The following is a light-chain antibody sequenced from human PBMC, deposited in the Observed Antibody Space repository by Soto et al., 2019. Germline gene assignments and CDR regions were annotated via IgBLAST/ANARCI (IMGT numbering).Light chain of an antibody. J-gene: IGKJ3*01. CDR3: QQYGSSPR. V-gene: IGKV3-20*01. CDR2: GAS. CDR1: QSVSSSN. Sequence: EIVLPQSPGTLSLSPGERATLSCRASQSVSSSNLAWYQQKPGQAPRLLIYGASSRATGIPDRFSGSGSGTDFTLTINRLEPEDFAVYYCQQYGSSPRFGPGTKVDIK.